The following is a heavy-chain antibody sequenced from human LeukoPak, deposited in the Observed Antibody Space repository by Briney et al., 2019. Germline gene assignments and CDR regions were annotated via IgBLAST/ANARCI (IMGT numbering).Heavy chain of an antibody. V-gene: IGHV3-21*01. CDR2: ISSGGSSI. CDR1: GFTFNTYS. CDR3: AGEYDYGEFFDY. Sequence: GGSLTLSCTASGFTFNTYSMNWVRQPPGKGLEWVAVISSGGSSINYADSVKGRFTISRNNANNSLYLQMNSRRDEDTAVYYCAGEYDYGEFFDYWGQGTLVTVSS. D-gene: IGHD4/OR15-4a*01. J-gene: IGHJ4*02.